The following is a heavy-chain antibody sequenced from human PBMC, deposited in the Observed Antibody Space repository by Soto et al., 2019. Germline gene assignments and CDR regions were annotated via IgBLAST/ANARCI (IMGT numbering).Heavy chain of an antibody. CDR1: GYTFTGYY. J-gene: IGHJ5*02. CDR2: INPNSGGT. CDR3: ARDGEYYYDSSGYGARSWFDP. Sequence: GASVKVSCKASGYTFTGYYMHWVRQAPGQGLEWMGWINPNSGGTSYAQKFQGWVTMTRDTSISTAYMELSRLRSDDTAVYYCARDGEYYYDSSGYGARSWFDPWGQGTLVTVSS. V-gene: IGHV1-2*04. D-gene: IGHD3-22*01.